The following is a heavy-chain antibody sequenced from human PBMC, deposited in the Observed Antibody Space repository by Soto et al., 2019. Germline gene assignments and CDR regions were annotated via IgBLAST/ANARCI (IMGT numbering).Heavy chain of an antibody. D-gene: IGHD2-8*01. CDR3: ARQGPDIVLAYYFDY. CDR2: IYYSGST. V-gene: IGHV4-39*01. J-gene: IGHJ4*02. Sequence: QLQLQESGPGLVKPSETLSLTCTVSGGSISSSSYYWGWIRQPPGKGLEWIGSIYYSGSTYYNPSLKSRVTISVDTSKNQFSLKLSSVTAADTAVYYCARQGPDIVLAYYFDYWGQGTLVTVSS. CDR1: GGSISSSSYY.